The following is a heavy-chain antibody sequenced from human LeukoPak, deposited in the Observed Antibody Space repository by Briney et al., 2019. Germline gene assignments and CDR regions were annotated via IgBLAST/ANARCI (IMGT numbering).Heavy chain of an antibody. V-gene: IGHV1-2*02. D-gene: IGHD4-17*01. Sequence: ASVKVSCKASGYTFTDYYIHWMRQAPGQGLEWMGWINPKRGVTTYAQKFQGRVTMTRDTSITTAYMELTRLRSDDTAIYYCARERNYGDYGNAFDVWGQGTKVTVSS. CDR2: INPKRGVT. CDR1: GYTFTDYY. CDR3: ARERNYGDYGNAFDV. J-gene: IGHJ3*01.